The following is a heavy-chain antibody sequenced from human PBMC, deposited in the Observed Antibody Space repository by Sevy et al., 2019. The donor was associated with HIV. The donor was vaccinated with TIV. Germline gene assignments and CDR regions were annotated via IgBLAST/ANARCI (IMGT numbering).Heavy chain of an antibody. CDR1: GGSISAYH. V-gene: IGHV4-59*01. Sequence: SETLSLTCTVSGGSISAYHWSWIRQPPGKGLEYIGYIHYTGTTNYNPSLKSRVTISVDTSKNQFSLKLSSVTAADTALYYFASAPPVRSGDDSLNWFDPWGQGTLVTVSS. D-gene: IGHD5-12*01. J-gene: IGHJ5*02. CDR3: ASAPPVRSGDDSLNWFDP. CDR2: IHYTGTT.